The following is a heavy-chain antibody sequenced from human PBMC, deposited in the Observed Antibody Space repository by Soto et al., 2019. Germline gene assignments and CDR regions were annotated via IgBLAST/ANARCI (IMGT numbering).Heavy chain of an antibody. Sequence: QVQLVQSGAEVKKPGSSVKVSCKASGGTFSSYAIRWVRQAPGQGLEWMGGIITIFGTANYAQKFQGRVTITADESTSKAYMELSSLRSEDTTVYYCARDGMATLEYNWFDPWGQGTLVTVSS. D-gene: IGHD5-12*01. V-gene: IGHV1-69*12. CDR3: ARDGMATLEYNWFDP. J-gene: IGHJ5*02. CDR2: IITIFGTA. CDR1: GGTFSSYA.